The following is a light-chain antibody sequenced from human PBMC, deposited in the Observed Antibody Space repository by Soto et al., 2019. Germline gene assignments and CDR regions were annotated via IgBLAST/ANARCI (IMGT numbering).Light chain of an antibody. V-gene: IGKV1-33*01. CDR3: QQYDNLYT. Sequence: DIQMTQSPSSLSASVGDRVTITCQASQDISNYLNWYQQKPGKAPKLLIYDASNLETGVPSRFSGSGSCTDFTFTISSLQPEDIATYYCQQYDNLYTFGQGTKLEIK. CDR2: DAS. J-gene: IGKJ2*01. CDR1: QDISNY.